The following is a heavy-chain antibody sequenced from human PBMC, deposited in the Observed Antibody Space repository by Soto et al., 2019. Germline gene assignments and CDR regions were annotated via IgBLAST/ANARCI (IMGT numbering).Heavy chain of an antibody. CDR2: ISAYNGNT. Sequence: QVQLVQSGAEVKKPGASVKVSCKASGYTFTSYGISWVRQAPGQGLEWVGWISAYNGNTNYAQKLQGRVTMTTDTSTSTAYMELRSLRSDDTAVYYCQISPIWGSYRFDFDYWGQGTLVTVSS. CDR3: QISPIWGSYRFDFDY. CDR1: GYTFTSYG. V-gene: IGHV1-18*01. J-gene: IGHJ4*02. D-gene: IGHD3-16*02.